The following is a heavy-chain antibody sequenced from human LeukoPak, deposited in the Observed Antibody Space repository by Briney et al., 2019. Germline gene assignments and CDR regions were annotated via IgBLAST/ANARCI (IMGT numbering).Heavy chain of an antibody. Sequence: SVKVSCKASGGTFSSYAISWVRQAPGQGLEWMGGIIPIFGTANYAQKFQGRVTITADESTSTAYMELRSLRSDDTAVYYCARGGGSSGLIDYWGQGTLVTVSS. CDR1: GGTFSSYA. CDR2: IIPIFGTA. J-gene: IGHJ4*02. CDR3: ARGGGSSGLIDY. D-gene: IGHD3-22*01. V-gene: IGHV1-69*01.